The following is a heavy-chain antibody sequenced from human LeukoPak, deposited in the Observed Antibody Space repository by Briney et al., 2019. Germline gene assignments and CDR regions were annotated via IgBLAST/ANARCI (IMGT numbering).Heavy chain of an antibody. CDR3: AKDGHCSSTSCYTYDY. CDR2: ISGSGGST. V-gene: IGHV3-23*01. D-gene: IGHD2-2*02. CDR1: GFTFSTSA. J-gene: IGHJ4*02. Sequence: GGSMRLSCAASGFTFSTSAMSWVRQAPGKGLEWVSAISGSGGSTYYADSVKGRFTISRDNSKNTLYLQMNSLRAEDTAVYYCAKDGHCSSTSCYTYDYWGQGTLVTVSS.